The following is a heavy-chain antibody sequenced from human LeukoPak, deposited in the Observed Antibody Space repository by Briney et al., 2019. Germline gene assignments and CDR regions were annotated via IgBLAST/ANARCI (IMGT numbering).Heavy chain of an antibody. V-gene: IGHV3-21*01. CDR2: ISSSSSYI. D-gene: IGHD6-13*01. CDR1: GFTFSSYS. Sequence: GGSLRLSCAASGFTFSSYSMNWVRQAPGKGLEWVSSISSSSSYIYYADSVKGRFTISRDNAKNSLYLQMNSLRAEDTAVYYCARGGASYSSSWSDWGQGTLVTVSS. CDR3: ARGGASYSSSWSD. J-gene: IGHJ4*02.